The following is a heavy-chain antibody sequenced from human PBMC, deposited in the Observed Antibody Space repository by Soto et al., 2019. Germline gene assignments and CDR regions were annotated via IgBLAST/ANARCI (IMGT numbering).Heavy chain of an antibody. V-gene: IGHV4-59*01. CDR2: IHYSGST. J-gene: IGHJ4*02. D-gene: IGHD3-16*01. Sequence: WTWIRQPPGTGLEWIGYIHYSGSTNHSPSLKGRVIISVDTSANQSSLKLSSVTTADTAVYYCTVGGAGHPFDYWGQGTLVTVSS. CDR3: TVGGAGHPFDY.